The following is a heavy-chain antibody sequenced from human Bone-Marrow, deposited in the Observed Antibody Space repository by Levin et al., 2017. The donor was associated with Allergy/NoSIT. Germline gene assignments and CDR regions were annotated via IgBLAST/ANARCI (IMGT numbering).Heavy chain of an antibody. CDR2: INSATTTI. CDR3: VRSQDGSDLLVDA. Sequence: GGSLRLSCAASGFSLSNYGMHWVRQAPGKGLEWVSYINSATTTIVYADSVKGRFTISRDNAKNSLFLQMNSLRAEDTPVYYCVRSQDGSDLLVDAWGQGTLVTVSS. CDR1: GFSLSNYG. V-gene: IGHV3-48*01. J-gene: IGHJ5*02.